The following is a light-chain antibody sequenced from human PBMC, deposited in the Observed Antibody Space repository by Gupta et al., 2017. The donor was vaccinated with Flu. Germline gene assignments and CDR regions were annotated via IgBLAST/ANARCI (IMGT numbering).Light chain of an antibody. V-gene: IGLV2-11*01. J-gene: IGLJ1*01. CDR1: RSDFGAYDR. CDR3: CSYAGGGTWV. CDR2: DVN. Sequence: TISCTGSRSDFGAYDRVSWYQHRPGKAPKLLLYDVNKWPSGVPDRFSGSKSGKTASLTISGLQAEDEAQYYCCSYAGGGTWVFGTGTEVTVL.